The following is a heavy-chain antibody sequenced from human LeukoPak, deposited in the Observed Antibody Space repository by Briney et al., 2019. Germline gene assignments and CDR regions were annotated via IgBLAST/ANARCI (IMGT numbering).Heavy chain of an antibody. J-gene: IGHJ5*02. Sequence: GGSLRLSCAASGFTVSNNYMSWVRQAPGKGLEWVSVIYSGGGTYYADSVKGRFTISRDNSKNTLYLQMDSLRTEDTAIYYCAKAQAPTGRNLFDPWGQGTLVTVSS. CDR2: IYSGGGT. D-gene: IGHD1-1*01. CDR3: AKAQAPTGRNLFDP. V-gene: IGHV3-53*01. CDR1: GFTVSNNY.